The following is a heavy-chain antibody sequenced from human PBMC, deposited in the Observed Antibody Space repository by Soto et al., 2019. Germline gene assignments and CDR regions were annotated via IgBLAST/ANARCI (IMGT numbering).Heavy chain of an antibody. D-gene: IGHD2-15*01. CDR1: GYSFTSYW. CDR2: IYPGDSDT. J-gene: IGHJ6*02. CDR3: ARTIRDCSGGSCYLGHYYYYGMDV. Sequence: PGESLKISCKGSGYSFTSYWIGWVRQMPGKGLEWMGIIYPGDSDTRYSPSFQGQVTISADKSISTAYLQWSSLKASDTAMYYCARTIRDCSGGSCYLGHYYYYGMDVWGQGTTVTV. V-gene: IGHV5-51*01.